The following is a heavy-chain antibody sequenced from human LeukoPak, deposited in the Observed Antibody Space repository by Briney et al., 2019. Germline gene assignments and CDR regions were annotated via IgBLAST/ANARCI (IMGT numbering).Heavy chain of an antibody. Sequence: GGSLRLSCAASGFTFSSYGMHWVRQAPGKGLEWVAVISYDGSNKYYADSVKGRFTISRDNSKNTLYLQMNSLRAEDTAVYYCAKDRDSSGWYGSFDYWGQGTLVTVSS. CDR3: AKDRDSSGWYGSFDY. V-gene: IGHV3-30*18. CDR1: GFTFSSYG. J-gene: IGHJ4*02. CDR2: ISYDGSNK. D-gene: IGHD6-19*01.